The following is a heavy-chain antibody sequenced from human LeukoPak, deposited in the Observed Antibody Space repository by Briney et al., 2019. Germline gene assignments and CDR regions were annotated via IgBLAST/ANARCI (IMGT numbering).Heavy chain of an antibody. CDR3: ARAQAISAADF. CDR1: GFTFSSYA. Sequence: GGSLRLSCAASGFTFSSYAMHWVRQAPGAGLDWVAVISSDGTNPYHAESVRGRFTISRDNSKNTLYLQMHFLRLDDTAIYYCARAQAISAADFWGQGALVTVSS. J-gene: IGHJ4*02. CDR2: ISSDGTNP. D-gene: IGHD6-6*01. V-gene: IGHV3-30-3*01.